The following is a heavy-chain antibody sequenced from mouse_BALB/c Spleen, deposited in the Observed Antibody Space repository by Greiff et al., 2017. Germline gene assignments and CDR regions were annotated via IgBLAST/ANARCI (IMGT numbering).Heavy chain of an antibody. D-gene: IGHD1-1*01. CDR1: GYTFTDYE. CDR3: TRSRDYYGSSPYYFDY. CDR2: IDPETGGT. Sequence: VQLQQSGAELVRPGASVTLSCKASGYTFTDYEMHWVKQTPVHGLEWIGAIDPETGGTAYNQKFKGKATLTADKSSSTAYMELRSLTSEDSAVYYCTRSRDYYGSSPYYFDYWGQGTTLTVSS. V-gene: IGHV1-15*01. J-gene: IGHJ2*01.